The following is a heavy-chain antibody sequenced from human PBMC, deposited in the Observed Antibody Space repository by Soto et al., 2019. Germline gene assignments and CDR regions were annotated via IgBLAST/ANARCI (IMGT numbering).Heavy chain of an antibody. D-gene: IGHD1-26*01. Sequence: VQLVESGGGLVQPGGSLRLSCAASGFTFSSYSMNWVRQAPGKGLEWVSYISSSSSTIYYADSVKGRFTISRDNAKNSLYLQMNSLRAEDTAVYYCAMGKGSFDPWGQGTLVTVSS. CDR1: GFTFSSYS. J-gene: IGHJ5*02. CDR3: AMGKGSFDP. CDR2: ISSSSSTI. V-gene: IGHV3-48*01.